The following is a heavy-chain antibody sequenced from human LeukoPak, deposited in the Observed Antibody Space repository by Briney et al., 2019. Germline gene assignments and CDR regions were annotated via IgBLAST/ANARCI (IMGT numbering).Heavy chain of an antibody. V-gene: IGHV3-30*18. CDR3: AKGGGYCSSTSCYLDY. J-gene: IGHJ4*02. CDR2: ISYDGSNK. D-gene: IGHD2-2*01. Sequence: GGSLRLSCAASGFTFSSYGMHWVRQAPGKGLEWVAVISYDGSNKYYADSMKGRFTISRDNSKNTLYLQMNSLRAEDTAVYYCAKGGGYCSSTSCYLDYWGQGTLVTVSS. CDR1: GFTFSSYG.